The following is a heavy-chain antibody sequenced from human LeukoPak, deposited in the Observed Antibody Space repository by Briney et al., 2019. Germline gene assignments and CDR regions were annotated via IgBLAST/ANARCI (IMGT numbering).Heavy chain of an antibody. Sequence: ASVTVSFTVSGYTLTELSMHWVRQAPGKGLEWMGGFDPEDGETIYAQKFQGRVTMTEDTSTDTAYMELSSLRSEDTAVYYCATAVGSGSYYYPYYFDYWGQGTLVTVSS. CDR1: GYTLTELS. J-gene: IGHJ4*02. CDR2: FDPEDGET. D-gene: IGHD1-26*01. CDR3: ATAVGSGSYYYPYYFDY. V-gene: IGHV1-24*01.